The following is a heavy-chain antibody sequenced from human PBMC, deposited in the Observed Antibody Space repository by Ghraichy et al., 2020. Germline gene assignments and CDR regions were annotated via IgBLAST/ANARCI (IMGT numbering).Heavy chain of an antibody. CDR1: GFTFSSYA. Sequence: GGSLRLSCAASGFTFSSYAMSWVRQAPGKGLEWVSAISGSGGSTYYADSVKGRFTISRDNSKNTLYLQMNSLRAEDTAVYYCAKGGSVTQYYYYYYMDVWGKGTTVTVSS. CDR3: AKGGSVTQYYYYYYMDV. J-gene: IGHJ6*03. CDR2: ISGSGGST. V-gene: IGHV3-23*01. D-gene: IGHD3-16*01.